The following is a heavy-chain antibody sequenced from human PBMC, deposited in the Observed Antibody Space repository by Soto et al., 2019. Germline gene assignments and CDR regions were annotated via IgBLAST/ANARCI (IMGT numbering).Heavy chain of an antibody. J-gene: IGHJ4*02. V-gene: IGHV1-18*01. Sequence: QVQLVQSGAEVKKPGASVKVSCKASGYTFTSYGISWVRQAPGQGLEWMGWISAYNGNTNYAQKLQGRVTMTTDTSTSTDYMELRSLRSDDTAVYYCASESAPTTDYDYIWGSYRSLDYWGQGTLVTVSS. D-gene: IGHD3-16*02. CDR2: ISAYNGNT. CDR3: ASESAPTTDYDYIWGSYRSLDY. CDR1: GYTFTSYG.